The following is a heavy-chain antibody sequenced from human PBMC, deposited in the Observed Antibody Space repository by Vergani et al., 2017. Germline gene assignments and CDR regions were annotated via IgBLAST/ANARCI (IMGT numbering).Heavy chain of an antibody. CDR2: IWYDGSNK. D-gene: IGHD3-16*01. Sequence: QVQLVESGGGVVQPGRSLRLSCAASGFTFSSYGMHWVRQAPGKGLEWVAVIWYDGSNKYYADSVKGRFTISRDNSKNTLYLQMNSLRAEDTAVYYCARLGLGTNSGWFDPWGQGTLVTVSS. CDR3: ARLGLGTNSGWFDP. CDR1: GFTFSSYG. J-gene: IGHJ5*02. V-gene: IGHV3-33*01.